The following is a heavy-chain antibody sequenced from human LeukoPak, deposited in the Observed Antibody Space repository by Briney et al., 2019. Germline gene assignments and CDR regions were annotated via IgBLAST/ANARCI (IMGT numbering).Heavy chain of an antibody. CDR3: ASSVDYDILTGLDY. CDR2: MRSDGSTK. CDR1: GFSFSSYG. J-gene: IGHJ4*02. V-gene: IGHV3-30*02. D-gene: IGHD3-9*01. Sequence: GGSLRLSCAASGFSFSSYGMHWVRQAPGKGLEWVAYMRSDGSTKYYADSVKGRFTISRDNAKNTLYLQMNSLRAEDTAVYYCASSVDYDILTGLDYWGQGTLVTVSS.